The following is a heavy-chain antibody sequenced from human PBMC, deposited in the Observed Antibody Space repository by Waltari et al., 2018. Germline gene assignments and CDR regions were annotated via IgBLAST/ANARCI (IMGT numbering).Heavy chain of an antibody. D-gene: IGHD5-12*01. CDR1: GGTFSSYA. CDR3: ARSSEMATIP. V-gene: IGHV1-69*04. J-gene: IGHJ4*02. CDR2: IIPILGIA. Sequence: QVQLVQSGAEVKKPGSSVKVPCKASGGTFSSYASSWVRQAPGQGLEWMGRIIPILGIANYAQKFQGRVTITADKSTSTAYMELSSLRSEDTAVYYCARSSEMATIPWGQGTLVTVSS.